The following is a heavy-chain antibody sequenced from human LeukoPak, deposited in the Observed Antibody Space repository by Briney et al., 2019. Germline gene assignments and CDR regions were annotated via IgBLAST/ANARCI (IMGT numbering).Heavy chain of an antibody. D-gene: IGHD4-11*01. CDR3: ARGTTVTPYYYYYYMDV. J-gene: IGHJ6*03. V-gene: IGHV1-69*06. Sequence: ASVKVSCKASGGTFSSYAISWVRQAPGQGLEWMGGIIPIFGTANYAQQFQGRVTITADKSTSTAYMELSSLRSEDTAVYYCARGTTVTPYYYYYYMDVWGKGTTVTVSS. CDR2: IIPIFGTA. CDR1: GGTFSSYA.